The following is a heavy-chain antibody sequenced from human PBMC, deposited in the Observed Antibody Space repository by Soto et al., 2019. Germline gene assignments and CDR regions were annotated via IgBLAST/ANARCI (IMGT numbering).Heavy chain of an antibody. D-gene: IGHD6-19*01. V-gene: IGHV4-61*01. CDR2: IYSSGST. J-gene: IGHJ4*02. CDR3: ARGEYSSGGFDY. CDR1: GGSVSSGSYY. Sequence: SETLSLTCTVSGGSVSSGSYYWSWIRQPPGKGLEWIGYIYSSGSTNYNPSLKSRVTISVDTSKNQFSLKLSSVTSADTAVYYCARGEYSSGGFDYWGQGTLVTVSS.